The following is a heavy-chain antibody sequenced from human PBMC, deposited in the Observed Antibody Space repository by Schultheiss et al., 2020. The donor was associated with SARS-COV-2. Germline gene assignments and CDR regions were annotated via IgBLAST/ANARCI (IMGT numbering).Heavy chain of an antibody. CDR1: GFSLSTSGVG. CDR2: IYYSGST. V-gene: IGHV4-61*05. CDR3: ARVGYCSGGSCYGRGWFDP. Sequence: SGPTLVKPTQTLTLTCTFSGFSLSTSGVGVGWIRQPPGKGLEWIGYIYYSGSTNYNPSLKSRVNISVDTSKNQFSLKLSSVTAADTAVYYCARVGYCSGGSCYGRGWFDPWGQGTLVTVSS. D-gene: IGHD2-15*01. J-gene: IGHJ5*02.